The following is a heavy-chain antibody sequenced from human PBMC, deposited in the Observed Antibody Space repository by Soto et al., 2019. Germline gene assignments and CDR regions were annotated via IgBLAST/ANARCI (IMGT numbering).Heavy chain of an antibody. J-gene: IGHJ6*02. D-gene: IGHD2-15*01. V-gene: IGHV1-69*08. Sequence: QVQLVQSGAEVKKPGSSVKVSCKASGGTFSSYTISWVRQAPGQGLEWMGRIMPILGIANYAQKFQGRVTITADKSTSTAYMELSSLRSEDTAVHYCAREPYCSGGSCYYYYGMDVWGQGTTVTVSS. CDR1: GGTFSSYT. CDR2: IMPILGIA. CDR3: AREPYCSGGSCYYYYGMDV.